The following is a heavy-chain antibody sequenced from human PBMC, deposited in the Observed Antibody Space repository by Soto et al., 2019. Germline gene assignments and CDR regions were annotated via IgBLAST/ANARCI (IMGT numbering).Heavy chain of an antibody. Sequence: SETLSLTCTVSGGSISSGGYYWSWIRQHPGKGLEWIGYIYYSGSTYYNPSLKSRVTISVDTSKNQFSLKLSSVTAADTAVYYCARADEGYCSGGSCYGFDYWGQGTLVTVSS. CDR2: IYYSGST. D-gene: IGHD2-15*01. CDR1: GGSISSGGYY. CDR3: ARADEGYCSGGSCYGFDY. J-gene: IGHJ4*02. V-gene: IGHV4-31*03.